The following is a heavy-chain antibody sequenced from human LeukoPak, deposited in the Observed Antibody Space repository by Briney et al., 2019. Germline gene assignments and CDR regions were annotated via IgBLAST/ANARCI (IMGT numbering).Heavy chain of an antibody. V-gene: IGHV4-38-2*01. CDR3: ARGGEDDYGDLYYFDY. D-gene: IGHD4-17*01. J-gene: IGHJ4*02. CDR1: GYSISSGYY. CDR2: IYHSGST. Sequence: SETLSLTCAVSGYSISSGYYWGWIRQPPGKGLEWIGGIYHSGSTYYNPSLKSRVTISVDTSKNQFSLKLSSVTAADTAVYYCARGGEDDYGDLYYFDYWGQGTLVTVSS.